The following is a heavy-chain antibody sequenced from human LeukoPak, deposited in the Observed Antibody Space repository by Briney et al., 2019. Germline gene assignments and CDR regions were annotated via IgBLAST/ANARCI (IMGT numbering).Heavy chain of an antibody. CDR3: VRDRFYAMDV. V-gene: IGHV3-74*01. Sequence: PGGSLRLSCAASGFAFSSSWMRWVRQAPGKGLVWVSRINHDGSTTNYVDSVKGRFTISRDSAKNTLYLQMNSLRAEDTAVFYCVRDRFYAMDVWGQGTTVTVSS. J-gene: IGHJ6*02. CDR1: GFAFSSSW. CDR2: INHDGSTT.